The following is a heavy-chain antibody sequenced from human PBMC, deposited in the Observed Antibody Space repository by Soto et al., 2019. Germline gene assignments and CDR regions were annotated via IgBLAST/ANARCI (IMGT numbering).Heavy chain of an antibody. CDR2: ISGSGTTT. CDR3: ARASVALLRYFDWLGGEYNWFDP. Sequence: PGGSLRLSCAASGFIFSSYALSWVRQAPGKGLEWVSAISGSGTTTYYADSVKGRFTISRDNSKNTLYLQMNSLRAEDTAVYYCARASVALLRYFDWLGGEYNWFDPWGQGTLVTVSS. J-gene: IGHJ5*02. D-gene: IGHD3-9*01. CDR1: GFIFSSYA. V-gene: IGHV3-23*01.